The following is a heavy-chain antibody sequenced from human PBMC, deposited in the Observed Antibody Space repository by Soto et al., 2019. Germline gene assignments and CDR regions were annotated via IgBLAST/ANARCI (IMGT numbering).Heavy chain of an antibody. CDR3: VRGGNPYHYATSGPGTFDK. CDR2: TSFSGYT. D-gene: IGHD3-22*01. J-gene: IGHJ4*02. Sequence: QVQLQESGPGLVKPSQTLSLTCTVSGDSVSGGDSYWSWIRQPPGKALEWIGYTSFSGYTSYSPSLKGRVTISVDKSKSQFSLRPTSVTAADTAIYYCVRGGNPYHYATSGPGTFDKWGQGTLVSVSS. V-gene: IGHV4-30-4*01. CDR1: GDSVSGGDSY.